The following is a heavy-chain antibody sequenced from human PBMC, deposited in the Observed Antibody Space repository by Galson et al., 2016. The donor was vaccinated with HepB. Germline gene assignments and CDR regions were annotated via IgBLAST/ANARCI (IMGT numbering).Heavy chain of an antibody. Sequence: ETLSLTCSVSGGSISSFYWNRIRQTPGKALEWIGYINFSGSTNYSPSLSYNPSLRSRVTISIDRSKNQSPLKLTSVTAADTALYYCGRILDYWYGVDVWGQGTTVTVSS. V-gene: IGHV4-59*12. CDR1: GGSISSFY. J-gene: IGHJ6*02. CDR3: GRILDYWYGVDV. CDR2: INFSGST. D-gene: IGHD4/OR15-4a*01.